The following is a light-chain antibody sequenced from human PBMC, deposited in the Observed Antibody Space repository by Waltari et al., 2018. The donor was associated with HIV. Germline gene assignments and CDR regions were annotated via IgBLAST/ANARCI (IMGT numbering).Light chain of an antibody. CDR1: QGISNH. CDR3: QHYHNYPVT. V-gene: IGKV1-16*01. J-gene: IGKJ4*01. CDR2: GTS. Sequence: DIQMTQPPSSLSASVGDAVNITCRASQGISNHLAWIQQKPGKAPKSLIFGTSILQSWVPSRFRGSGSGTDFILTINSLQDEDFATYFCQHYHNYPVTFGGGTKVE.